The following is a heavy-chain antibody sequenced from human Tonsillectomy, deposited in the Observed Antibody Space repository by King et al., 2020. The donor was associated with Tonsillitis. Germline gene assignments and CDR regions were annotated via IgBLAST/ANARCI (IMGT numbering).Heavy chain of an antibody. D-gene: IGHD1/OR15-1a*01. V-gene: IGHV3-74*01. Sequence: VQLVESGGGLVQPGGSLRLSFAASGFTFSSYWMHWVRQAPGKGLVWVSRIKIDGSSTGYADSVKGRFTISRDNAKNTLYLQMNSLRAEETAVYFCTRVRTVGFDAFDIWGQGTMVTVSS. J-gene: IGHJ3*02. CDR1: GFTFSSYW. CDR2: IKIDGSST. CDR3: TRVRTVGFDAFDI.